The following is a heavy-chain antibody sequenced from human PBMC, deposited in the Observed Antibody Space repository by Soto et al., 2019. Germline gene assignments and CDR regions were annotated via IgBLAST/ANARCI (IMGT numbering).Heavy chain of an antibody. D-gene: IGHD1-20*01. CDR2: IYYSGST. Sequence: SETLSLTCTVSGGSISSGGYYWSWIRQHPGKGLEWIGYIYYSGSTKYNPSLKSRVTISIDRSKNRFSLKLNSVTAADTAVYYCARDPGILGSSNWFDPWGQGTLVTVSS. CDR1: GGSISSGGYY. J-gene: IGHJ5*02. CDR3: ARDPGILGSSNWFDP. V-gene: IGHV4-61*08.